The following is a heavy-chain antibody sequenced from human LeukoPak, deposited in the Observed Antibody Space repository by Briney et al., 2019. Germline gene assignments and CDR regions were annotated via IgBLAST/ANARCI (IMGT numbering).Heavy chain of an antibody. V-gene: IGHV3-23*01. CDR1: GFTFSSYA. Sequence: GGSLRLSCAASGFTFSSYAMSWVRQAPGKGLEWVSAISGSGGSTYYADSVKGRFTISRDNSKNTLYLQMNSLRAEDTAVYYCAKDYGWGPEEASDYWGQGTLVTVSS. CDR3: AKDYGWGPEEASDY. J-gene: IGHJ4*02. CDR2: ISGSGGST. D-gene: IGHD6-19*01.